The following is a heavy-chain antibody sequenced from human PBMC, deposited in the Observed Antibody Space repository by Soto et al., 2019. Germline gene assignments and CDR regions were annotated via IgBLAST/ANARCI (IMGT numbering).Heavy chain of an antibody. CDR2: IYYSGST. V-gene: IGHV4-31*03. Sequence: TSETLSLTCTVSGGSISTRGYYWSWIRQHPGKGLEWIGYIYYSGSTYYNPSLKSRVTLSVDTSKNQFSLKLISVTAADTAVYYCARVGEIIGDYWGQGTLVTVSS. CDR3: ARVGEIIGDY. D-gene: IGHD3-10*01. J-gene: IGHJ4*02. CDR1: GGSISTRGYY.